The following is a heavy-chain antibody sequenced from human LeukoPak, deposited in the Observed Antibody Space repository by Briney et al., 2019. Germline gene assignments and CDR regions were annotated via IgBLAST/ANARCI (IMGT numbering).Heavy chain of an antibody. CDR1: GFTFEDYT. D-gene: IGHD3-22*01. Sequence: PGGSLRLSCVASGFTFEDYTMHWVRQAPGKTLEWVSLISWDGTTYHTDSVKGRFTISRDDSKNSLYLQMDTLRSEDTAFYYCVKDLSYESSGHVLEYWGQGTLVTVSS. CDR2: ISWDGTT. J-gene: IGHJ4*02. V-gene: IGHV3-43*01. CDR3: VKDLSYESSGHVLEY.